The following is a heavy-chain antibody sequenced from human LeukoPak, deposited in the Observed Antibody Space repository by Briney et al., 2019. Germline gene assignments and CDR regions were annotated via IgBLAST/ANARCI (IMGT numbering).Heavy chain of an antibody. Sequence: GASVKVSFKASGYTFTSYGISWVRQAPAQGLEWMGLISAYNGNTNYAQKLQGRVTMTTDTSTSTAYMELRSLRSDDTAVYYCARAELRFLEWFLPEANDYWGQGTLITVSS. CDR2: ISAYNGNT. D-gene: IGHD3-3*01. CDR3: ARAELRFLEWFLPEANDY. V-gene: IGHV1-18*01. CDR1: GYTFTSYG. J-gene: IGHJ4*02.